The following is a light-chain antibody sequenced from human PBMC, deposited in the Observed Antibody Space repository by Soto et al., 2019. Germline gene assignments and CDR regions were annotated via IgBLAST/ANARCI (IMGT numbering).Light chain of an antibody. Sequence: QSVLTQPASVSGSPGQSITISCTGTNSNVGNYNLVSWYQQHPGRAPKLLIYEVTKRPSGISDRFSGSKSGNTASLTIFGLQLEDGAVHYCRSYTTGSTLPWVFGTGTKVTVL. CDR3: RSYTTGSTLPWV. J-gene: IGLJ1*01. V-gene: IGLV2-14*02. CDR1: NSNVGNYNL. CDR2: EVT.